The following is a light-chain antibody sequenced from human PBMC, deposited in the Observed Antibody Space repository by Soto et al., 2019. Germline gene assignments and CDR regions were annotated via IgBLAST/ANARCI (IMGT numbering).Light chain of an antibody. J-gene: IGKJ1*01. V-gene: IGKV1-9*01. CDR1: QGISSY. CDR3: LQNNRYPWT. CDR2: KAS. Sequence: IQLTQSPSSLSASVGDRVTITCRASQGISSYLAWYQQKPGKAPKLLIYKASSLESGVPSRFSGSGSGTEFTLTISSLQPEDFATYYCLQNNRYPWTCGQGTKGDIK.